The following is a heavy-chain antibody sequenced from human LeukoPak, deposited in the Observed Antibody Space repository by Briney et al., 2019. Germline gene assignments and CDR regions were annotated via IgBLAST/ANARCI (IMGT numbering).Heavy chain of an antibody. CDR2: INWNGGST. CDR1: GFTFDDYG. V-gene: IGHV3-20*04. Sequence: GGSLRLSCAASGFTFDDYGMSWVRQAPGKGLEWVSGINWNGGSTGYADSVKGRFTISRDNAKNSPYLQMNSLRAEDTALYYCARDLSSSSGEYFQHWGQGTLVTVSS. D-gene: IGHD6-6*01. J-gene: IGHJ1*01. CDR3: ARDLSSSSGEYFQH.